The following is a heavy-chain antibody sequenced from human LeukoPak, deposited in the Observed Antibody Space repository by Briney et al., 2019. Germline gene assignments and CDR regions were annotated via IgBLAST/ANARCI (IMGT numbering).Heavy chain of an antibody. D-gene: IGHD2-21*02. CDR3: ARNTGTAIPLPYYFDY. V-gene: IGHV1-24*01. J-gene: IGHJ4*02. CDR1: GYTLTELS. CDR2: FDPEDGET. Sequence: ASVKVSCKVSGYTLTELSMHWVRQAPGKGLEWMGGFDPEDGETIYAQKFQGRVTMTEDTSTDTAYMDLSSLRSEDTAVYYCARNTGTAIPLPYYFDYWGQGTLVTVSS.